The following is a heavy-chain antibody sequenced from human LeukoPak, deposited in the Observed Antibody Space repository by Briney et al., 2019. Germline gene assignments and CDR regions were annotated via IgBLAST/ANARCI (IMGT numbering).Heavy chain of an antibody. CDR3: ARDQDYGGNSGAY. CDR1: GSTFSSYG. J-gene: IGHJ4*02. CDR2: ISYDGSNK. D-gene: IGHD4-23*01. Sequence: GGSLRLSCAASGSTFSSYGMHWVRQAPGKGLEWVAVISYDGSNKYYADSVKGRFTISRDNSKSTLYLQMNSLRAEDTAVYYCARDQDYGGNSGAYWGQGTLVTVSS. V-gene: IGHV3-30*03.